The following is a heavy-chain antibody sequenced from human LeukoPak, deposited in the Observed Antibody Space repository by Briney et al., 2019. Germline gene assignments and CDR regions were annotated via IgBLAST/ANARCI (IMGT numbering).Heavy chain of an antibody. Sequence: GASVKVSCKVSGYTLTELSMHWVRQAPGKGLEWMGGFDPEDGETIYAQKFQGRVTTTEDTSTDTAYMELSSLRSEDTAVYYCATANRYSSSFDYWGQGTLVTVSS. CDR3: ATANRYSSSFDY. CDR1: GYTLTELS. V-gene: IGHV1-24*01. CDR2: FDPEDGET. D-gene: IGHD6-13*01. J-gene: IGHJ4*02.